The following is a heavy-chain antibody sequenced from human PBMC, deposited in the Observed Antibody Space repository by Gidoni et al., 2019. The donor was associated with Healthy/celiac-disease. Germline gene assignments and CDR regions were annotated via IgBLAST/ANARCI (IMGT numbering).Heavy chain of an antibody. D-gene: IGHD3-22*01. CDR2: ISYDGSNK. CDR3: ARCLKNYYDSSGYAY. CDR1: GFHFCSYA. J-gene: IGHJ4*02. Sequence: QVPLSESGGGVVQPGRSLRLSCAASGFHFCSYAMHWARQAPGKGLEWVAVISYDGSNKYYADSVKGRFTISRDNSKNTLYLQMNSLRAEDTAVYYCARCLKNYYDSSGYAYWGQGTLVTVSS. V-gene: IGHV3-30-3*01.